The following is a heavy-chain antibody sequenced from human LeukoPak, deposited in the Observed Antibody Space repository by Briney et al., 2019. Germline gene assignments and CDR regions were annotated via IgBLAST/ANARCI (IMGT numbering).Heavy chain of an antibody. CDR3: ARGGTYYYDSSGYYGGYNWFDP. J-gene: IGHJ5*02. V-gene: IGHV1-8*03. Sequence: ASVTVSCKASGYTFTSYDINWVRQATGQGLEWMGWMNPNSGNTGYAQKFQGRVTITRNTSISTAYMELSSLRSEDTAVYYCARGGTYYYDSSGYYGGYNWFDPWGQGTLVTVSS. CDR2: MNPNSGNT. D-gene: IGHD3-22*01. CDR1: GYTFTSYD.